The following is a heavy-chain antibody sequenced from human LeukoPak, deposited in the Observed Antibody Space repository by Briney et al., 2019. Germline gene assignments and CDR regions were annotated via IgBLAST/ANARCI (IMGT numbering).Heavy chain of an antibody. J-gene: IGHJ4*02. CDR1: GYTFTGYY. D-gene: IGHD4-17*01. CDR2: INPNSGNT. CDR3: ARSLTTDTQLYFDY. Sequence: ASVKVSCKASGYTFTGYYMHWVRQAPGQGLEWMGWINPNSGNTNYAQKLQGRVTMTTDTSTSTAYMELRSLRSDDTAVYYCARSLTTDTQLYFDYWGQGTLVTVSS. V-gene: IGHV1-18*04.